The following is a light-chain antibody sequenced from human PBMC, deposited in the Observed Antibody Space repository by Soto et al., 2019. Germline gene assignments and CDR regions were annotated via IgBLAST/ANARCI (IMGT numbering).Light chain of an antibody. CDR3: QQRAKWPLT. CDR1: LDVGSD. J-gene: IGKJ4*01. Sequence: EIVLTQSPATLSLSPGERATPSCRASLDVGSDLAWYQQKPGQPPRLLIYGAFTRATGVPPRFNGAGSGTDFTLTISSLDPEDFAVYYCQQRAKWPLTFGGGTKVDIK. CDR2: GAF. V-gene: IGKV3-11*01.